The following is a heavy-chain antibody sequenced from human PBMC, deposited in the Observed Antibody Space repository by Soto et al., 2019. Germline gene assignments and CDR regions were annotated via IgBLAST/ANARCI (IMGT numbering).Heavy chain of an antibody. CDR1: GFTFNTPW. V-gene: IGHV3-74*01. CDR2: IYFDGITT. Sequence: GGSLRLSCTASGFTFNTPWMHWVRQAPGRGLVWVSRIYFDGITTNYADSVKGRLTVSRDNAKNTVYLHVNTLRDEDTAVYYCARGGAMGVDYWGQGTLVTVSS. D-gene: IGHD1-26*01. CDR3: ARGGAMGVDY. J-gene: IGHJ4*02.